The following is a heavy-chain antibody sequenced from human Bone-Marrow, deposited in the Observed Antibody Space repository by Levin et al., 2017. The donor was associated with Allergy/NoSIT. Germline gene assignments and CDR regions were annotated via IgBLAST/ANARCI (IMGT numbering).Heavy chain of an antibody. J-gene: IGHJ4*02. D-gene: IGHD6-6*01. Sequence: ASVKVSCVASGFTFDDYAMHWVRQAPGKGLEWVSLVSWDGGTSYYADSVKGRFSISRDNTKNSLYLHMNNLRPEDTALYYCAKAMEASSLFDSWGQGTLVTVSS. CDR1: GFTFDDYA. V-gene: IGHV3-43D*03. CDR3: AKAMEASSLFDS. CDR2: VSWDGGTS.